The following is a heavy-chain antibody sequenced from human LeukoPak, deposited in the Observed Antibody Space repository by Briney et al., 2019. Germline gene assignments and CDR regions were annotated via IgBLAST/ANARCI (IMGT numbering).Heavy chain of an antibody. D-gene: IGHD3-22*01. CDR3: ARRDGSGYYALDY. CDR1: GLSFSNYW. CDR2: IWYDGSNK. Sequence: GGSLRLSCAASGLSFSNYWMFWVRQAPGKGLEWVAVIWYDGSNKYYADSVRGRFTVSRDNSKNTLYLQMNSLRAEDTAVYYCARRDGSGYYALDYWGQGFLVTVSS. J-gene: IGHJ4*02. V-gene: IGHV3-33*08.